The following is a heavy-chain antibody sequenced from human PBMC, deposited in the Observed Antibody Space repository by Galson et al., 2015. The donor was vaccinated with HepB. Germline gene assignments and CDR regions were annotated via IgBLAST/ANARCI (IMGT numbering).Heavy chain of an antibody. CDR2: ISSSSSTI. Sequence: SLRLSCAASGFTFSSYSMNRVRQAPGKGLEWVSYISSSSSTIYYADSVKGRFTISRDNAKNSLYLQMNSLRAEDTAVYYCARELRPLGVGATLSGYWGQGTLVTVSS. CDR1: GFTFSSYS. CDR3: ARELRPLGVGATLSGY. V-gene: IGHV3-48*01. J-gene: IGHJ4*02. D-gene: IGHD1-26*01.